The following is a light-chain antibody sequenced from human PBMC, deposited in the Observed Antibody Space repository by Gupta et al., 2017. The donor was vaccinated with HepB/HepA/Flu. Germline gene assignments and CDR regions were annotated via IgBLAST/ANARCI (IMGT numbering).Light chain of an antibody. CDR1: QSIRCW. CDR2: KAS. J-gene: IGKJ1*01. CDR3: HQYNSFSAWT. V-gene: IGKV1-5*03. Sequence: DIQLPQSTSTLSASVGERVTITCRASQSIRCWLAWYQQKPGKAPKLLIYKASNLESGVPARFSGGGSGTEFTLTISSLQPDDFATYYCHQYNSFSAWTFGQGTKVEIK.